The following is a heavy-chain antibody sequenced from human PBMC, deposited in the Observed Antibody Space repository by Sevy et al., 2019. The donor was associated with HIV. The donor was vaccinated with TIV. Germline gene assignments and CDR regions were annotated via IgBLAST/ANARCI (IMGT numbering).Heavy chain of an antibody. CDR2: ISWDGGLI. V-gene: IGHV3-9*01. J-gene: IGHJ3*02. CDR1: GFTFDDYA. Sequence: GGSLRLSCAASGFTFDDYAMNWVRQAPGKGLEWVSGISWDGGLIGYAVSVQGRFTVSRDSSKNSLYLQMNNLRPEDTALYYCRRDFVATTMGGAPLDIWGRGTMVTVSS. CDR3: RRDFVATTMGGAPLDI. D-gene: IGHD5-12*01.